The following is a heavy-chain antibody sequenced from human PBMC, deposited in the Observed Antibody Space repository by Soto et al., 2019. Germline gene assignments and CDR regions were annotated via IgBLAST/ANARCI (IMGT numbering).Heavy chain of an antibody. CDR3: ARVMGPTYNDFWSGPSGYYYYAMNV. J-gene: IGHJ6*02. D-gene: IGHD3-3*01. CDR2: INAGNGNT. V-gene: IGHV1-3*01. CDR1: GYTLTSYA. Sequence: ASVKVSCKASGYTLTSYAMHWVRQAPGQRLEWMGWINAGNGNTKYSQKFQGRVTITRDTSASTAYMELSSLRSEDTAVYYCARVMGPTYNDFWSGPSGYYYYAMNVWGQGTTVTVSS.